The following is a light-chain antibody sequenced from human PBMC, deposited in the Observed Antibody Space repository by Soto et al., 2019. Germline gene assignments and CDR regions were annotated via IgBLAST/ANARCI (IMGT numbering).Light chain of an antibody. Sequence: VMTQSPATLSVSPGETATLSCRASQSVGSNLAWYQQKPGQAPRLLIYAASTRATGIPARFSGSGSGTEFTLTISSLQSEDLAVYYCQQYNNWSFGQGTRLEIK. J-gene: IGKJ5*01. CDR1: QSVGSN. CDR3: QQYNNWS. V-gene: IGKV3-15*01. CDR2: AAS.